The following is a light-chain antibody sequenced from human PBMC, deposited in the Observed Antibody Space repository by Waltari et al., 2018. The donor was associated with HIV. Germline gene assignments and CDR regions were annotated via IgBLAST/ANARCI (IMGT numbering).Light chain of an antibody. V-gene: IGLV2-8*01. CDR2: EVN. J-gene: IGLJ3*02. Sequence: QSALPQPPSASGSPGQSVTISCTGTSSDVGGYHYVPWYQQHPGKAPKLMIYEVNKRPSGVPDRFSGSKSGNTASLTVSGLQAEDEADYYCSSYAGSNNWVFGGVTKLTVL. CDR1: SSDVGGYHY. CDR3: SSYAGSNNWV.